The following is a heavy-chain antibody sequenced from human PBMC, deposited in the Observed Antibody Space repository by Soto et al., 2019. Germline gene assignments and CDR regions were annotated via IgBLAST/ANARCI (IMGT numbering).Heavy chain of an antibody. J-gene: IGHJ6*02. CDR2: INAGNGNT. V-gene: IGHV1-3*01. CDR3: ASEIKVFGVVTYGMDV. Sequence: ASVKVSFKASGYTFTSYAMHWVRQAPGQRLEWMGWINAGNGNTKYSQKFQGRVTITRDTSASTAYMELSSLRSEDTAVYYCASEIKVFGVVTYGMDVWGQGTTVTVSS. D-gene: IGHD3-3*01. CDR1: GYTFTSYA.